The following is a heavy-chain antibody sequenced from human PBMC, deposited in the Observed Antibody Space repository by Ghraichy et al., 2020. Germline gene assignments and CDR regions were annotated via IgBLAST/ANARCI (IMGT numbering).Heavy chain of an antibody. J-gene: IGHJ4*02. D-gene: IGHD6-19*01. Sequence: GSLRLSCSVSGGSISSSSNSWGWIRQPPGKGLEWIGSIYYSGYTYYNPSLKSRVTISVDTSKNQFSLDLSSVTAADTAVYYCARGYSSGWSSGAPTSPYFEYWGQGTLVTVSS. V-gene: IGHV4-39*01. CDR3: ARGYSSGWSSGAPTSPYFEY. CDR1: GGSISSSSNS. CDR2: IYYSGYT.